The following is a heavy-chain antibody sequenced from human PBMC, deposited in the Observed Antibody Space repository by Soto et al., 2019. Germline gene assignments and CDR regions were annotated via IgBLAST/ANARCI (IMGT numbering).Heavy chain of an antibody. CDR1: GYTFTGYY. CDR2: INPNSGDT. CDR3: ARDARAGLAAAGIGEGNWFDP. V-gene: IGHV1-2*02. D-gene: IGHD6-13*01. J-gene: IGHJ5*02. Sequence: QVQLVQSGAEVKKPGASVKVSCKASGYTFTGYYMHWVRQAPGQGLEWMGWINPNSGDTNYAQKFQGRVTMTRDTSISTAYMELSRLRSDDTAVYYCARDARAGLAAAGIGEGNWFDPWGQGTLVTVSS.